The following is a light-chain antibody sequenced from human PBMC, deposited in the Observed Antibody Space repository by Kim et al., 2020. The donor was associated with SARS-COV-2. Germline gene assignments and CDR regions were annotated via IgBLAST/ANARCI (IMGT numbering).Light chain of an antibody. Sequence: RVHTPCPGGGPIIGTAFAVHWSRHLPGTAPELLIYGSNSRASGVSDRLSGSKSGTSASLAITGLQPDDEADYYCQSFDSSLGIYLFGSGTKVTVL. CDR2: GSN. V-gene: IGLV1-40*01. J-gene: IGLJ1*01. CDR1: GPIIGTAFA. CDR3: QSFDSSLGIYL.